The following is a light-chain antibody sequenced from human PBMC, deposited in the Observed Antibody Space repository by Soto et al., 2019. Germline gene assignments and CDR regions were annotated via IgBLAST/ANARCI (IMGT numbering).Light chain of an antibody. J-gene: IGKJ1*01. CDR3: QQYNTWPRT. V-gene: IGKV3-15*01. CDR1: RNIKDY. CDR2: GAS. Sequence: EIVMTQSPATLSMSPGERATLSCRASRNIKDYLAWFQQKPGQAPRLLIYGASTRATAIPARFSGSGSGTEFTLSISSLQSVDFAVYYCQQYNTWPRTFGQGTKVETK.